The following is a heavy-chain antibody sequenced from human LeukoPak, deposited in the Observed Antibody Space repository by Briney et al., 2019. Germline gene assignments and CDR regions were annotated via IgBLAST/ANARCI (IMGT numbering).Heavy chain of an antibody. CDR2: ISSSGSTI. V-gene: IGHV3-48*03. CDR3: ARDGFRYYDSIDYFDY. D-gene: IGHD3-22*01. Sequence: PGGSLRLSCAASGFTFSSYEMNWVRQAPGKGLEWVSYISSSGSTIYYADSVKGRFTISRDNAKNSLYLQMNSLRAEDTAVYYCARDGFRYYDSIDYFDYWGQGTLVTVSS. J-gene: IGHJ4*02. CDR1: GFTFSSYE.